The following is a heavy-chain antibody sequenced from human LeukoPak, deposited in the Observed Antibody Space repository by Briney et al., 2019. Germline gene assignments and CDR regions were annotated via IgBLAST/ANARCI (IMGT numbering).Heavy chain of an antibody. CDR1: GFSFRNAW. D-gene: IGHD3-10*01. V-gene: IGHV3-15*01. CDR3: TTALLWFGELGFAY. Sequence: GGSLRLSCAASGFSFRNAWFSWVRQAPGKGLEWVGRIKSKEAGGTTDYAAPLRGRFTISRDDSKNTLYLQMNSLKTEDTAVYYCTTALLWFGELGFAYWGQGTLVTVSS. CDR2: IKSKEAGGTT. J-gene: IGHJ4*02.